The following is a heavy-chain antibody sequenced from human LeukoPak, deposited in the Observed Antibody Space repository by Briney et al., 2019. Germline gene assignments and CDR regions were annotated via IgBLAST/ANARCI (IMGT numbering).Heavy chain of an antibody. V-gene: IGHV3-33*01. Sequence: GGSLRLSCAASGFIFSSYGMHWVRQAPGKGLEWVAVIWYDGSNKYFADSVKGRFTISRDNSKNTLYLQMNSLRAEDTALYYCASMVRGVIGGYWGQGTLVTVSS. J-gene: IGHJ4*02. CDR1: GFIFSSYG. D-gene: IGHD3-10*01. CDR3: ASMVRGVIGGY. CDR2: IWYDGSNK.